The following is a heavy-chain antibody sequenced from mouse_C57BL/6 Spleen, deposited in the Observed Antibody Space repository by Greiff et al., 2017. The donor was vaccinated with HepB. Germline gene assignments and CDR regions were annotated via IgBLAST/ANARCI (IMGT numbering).Heavy chain of an antibody. V-gene: IGHV1-47*01. Sequence: LVESGAELVKPGASVKMSCKASGYTFTTYPIEWMKQNHGKSLEWIGNFHPYNDDTKYNEKFKGKATLTVEKSSSTVYLELSRLTSDDSAVYYCARGTTVVEDYAMDYWGQGTSVTVSS. CDR1: GYTFTTYP. J-gene: IGHJ4*01. CDR2: FHPYNDDT. D-gene: IGHD1-1*01. CDR3: ARGTTVVEDYAMDY.